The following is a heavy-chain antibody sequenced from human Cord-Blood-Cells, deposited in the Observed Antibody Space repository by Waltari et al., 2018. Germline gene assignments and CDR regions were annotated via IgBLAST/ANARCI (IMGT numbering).Heavy chain of an antibody. CDR2: ISYDGSNK. D-gene: IGHD3-22*01. CDR1: GFTFSRYA. J-gene: IGHJ3*02. V-gene: IGHV3-30-3*01. CDR3: ARDSSGYYAFDI. Sequence: QVQLVESGGGVVQPGRSLRLSCAASGFTFSRYAMHWVRQAPGKGLEWVAVISYDGSNKYYADSVKGRFTISRDNSKNTLYLQMNSLRAEDTAVYYCARDSSGYYAFDIWGQGTMVTVSS.